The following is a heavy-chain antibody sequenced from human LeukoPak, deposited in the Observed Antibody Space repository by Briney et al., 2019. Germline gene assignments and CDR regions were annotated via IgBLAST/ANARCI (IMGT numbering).Heavy chain of an antibody. CDR2: ISSSGSTI. CDR1: GFPFRDYY. J-gene: IGHJ4*02. D-gene: IGHD6-13*01. Sequence: GGSLRLSCAASGFPFRDYYMGWIRQAPGKGLEWVSYISSSGSTIYYADSVKGRFTISRDNAKNSLYLHMNSLRADDTAVYYCAREYEQQLANDYWGQGTLTTVSS. V-gene: IGHV3-11*04. CDR3: AREYEQQLANDY.